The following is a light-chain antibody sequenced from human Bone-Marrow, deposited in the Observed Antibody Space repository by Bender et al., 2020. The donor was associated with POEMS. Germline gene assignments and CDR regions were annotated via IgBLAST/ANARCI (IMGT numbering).Light chain of an antibody. CDR3: CSYAGDSIVL. J-gene: IGLJ3*02. V-gene: IGLV1-40*01. CDR2: DNV. Sequence: QSGLTQPPSVSGAPGQSVTISCTGSSSNFGAGNDVHWYQELPGTAPRLLIFDNVNRASGVPDRFSASKSGTSASLAITGLQADDEAEYYCCSYAGDSIVLFGGGTTLTVL. CDR1: SSNFGAGND.